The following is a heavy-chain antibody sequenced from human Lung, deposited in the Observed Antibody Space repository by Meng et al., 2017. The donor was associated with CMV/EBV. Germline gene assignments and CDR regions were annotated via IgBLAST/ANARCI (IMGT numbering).Heavy chain of an antibody. CDR1: GASLSSSNYY. CDR3: AGVGDIAVAALDRCYD. V-gene: IGHV4-39*02. CDR2: IYYSGIT. J-gene: IGHJ4*02. D-gene: IGHD2-2*01. Sequence: SETLSLTXTVSGASLSSSNYYWGWIRQPPGKGLEWIGSIYYSGITYHNSSLKSRVTISVDTSKNQFSLKLSSVTAADTAVYYCAGVGDIAVAALDRCYDWGQGTPVTVSS.